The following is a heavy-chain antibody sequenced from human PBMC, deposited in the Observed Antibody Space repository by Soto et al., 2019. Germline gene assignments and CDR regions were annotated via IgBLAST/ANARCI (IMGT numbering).Heavy chain of an antibody. Sequence: SETLSLTCTVSGGSISSGDYYWSWIRQPPGKGLEWIGYIYYSGSTYYNPSLKSRVTISVATSKNQFSLKLSSVTAADTAVYYCAKGLIRSSWTDYYYYGMDVWGQGTTVTVSS. CDR3: AKGLIRSSWTDYYYYGMDV. J-gene: IGHJ6*02. CDR2: IYYSGST. V-gene: IGHV4-30-4*01. CDR1: GGSISSGDYY. D-gene: IGHD6-13*01.